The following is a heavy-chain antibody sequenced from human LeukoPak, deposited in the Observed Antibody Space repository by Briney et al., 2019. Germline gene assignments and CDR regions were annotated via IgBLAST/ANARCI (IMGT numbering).Heavy chain of an antibody. CDR3: ARDHMYCSSTSCYNWFDP. CDR1: GGSITSGSYY. J-gene: IGHJ5*02. D-gene: IGHD2-2*01. V-gene: IGHV4-61*02. Sequence: SQTLYLTCTVSGGSITSGSYYWSWIRQPAGKGLEWIGRIYTSGSTDYNPSLKSRVITSVDTSKNQFSLKLSSVTAADTAVYYCARDHMYCSSTSCYNWFDPWGQGTLVTVSS. CDR2: IYTSGST.